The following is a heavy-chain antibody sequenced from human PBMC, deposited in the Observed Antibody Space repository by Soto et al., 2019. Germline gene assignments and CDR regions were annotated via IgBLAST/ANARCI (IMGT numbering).Heavy chain of an antibody. V-gene: IGHV3-23*01. D-gene: IGHD3-10*01. Sequence: EVQLLESGGDLVQPGGSLRLSCAASGFTFSSYAMSWVRQAPGRGLEWVSSISGGGGSTYYADSVKGRFTISRDNSRNTLSLQMHSLRAEDTAVYYCAKEEVGGYFDYWGQGTLVTVSS. CDR1: GFTFSSYA. J-gene: IGHJ4*02. CDR2: ISGGGGST. CDR3: AKEEVGGYFDY.